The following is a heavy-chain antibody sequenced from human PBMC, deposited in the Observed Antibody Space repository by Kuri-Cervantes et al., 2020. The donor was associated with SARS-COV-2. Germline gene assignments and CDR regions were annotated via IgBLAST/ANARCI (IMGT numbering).Heavy chain of an antibody. Sequence: GSLRLSCTVSGGSISSSSYYWGWIRQPPGKGLEWIGSIYYSGSTYYNPSLKSRVTISVDTSKNQFSLKLSSATAADTAVYYCARRGAVAGTVPFFDYWGQGTLVTVSS. J-gene: IGHJ4*02. D-gene: IGHD6-19*01. CDR3: ARRGAVAGTVPFFDY. V-gene: IGHV4-39*01. CDR1: GGSISSSSYY. CDR2: IYYSGST.